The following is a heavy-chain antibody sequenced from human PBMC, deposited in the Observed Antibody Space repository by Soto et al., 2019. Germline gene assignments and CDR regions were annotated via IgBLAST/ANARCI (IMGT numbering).Heavy chain of an antibody. V-gene: IGHV3-23*01. J-gene: IGHJ4*02. CDR3: AKAARPIAAAGSTEAYYFDY. CDR1: GFTFSSYA. Sequence: GGSLRLSRAASGFTFSSYAMSWVRQAPGKGLEWVSAISGSGGSTYYADSVKGRFTISRDNSKNTLYLQMNSLRAEDTAVYYCAKAARPIAAAGSTEAYYFDYWGQGTLVTVSS. D-gene: IGHD6-13*01. CDR2: ISGSGGST.